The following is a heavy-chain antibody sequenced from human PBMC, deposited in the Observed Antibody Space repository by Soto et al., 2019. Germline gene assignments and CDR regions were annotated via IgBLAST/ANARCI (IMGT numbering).Heavy chain of an antibody. J-gene: IGHJ3*02. Sequence: SETLSLTCTVSGGSISSGGYYWSWIRQHPGKGLEWIGYIYYSGSTYYNPSLKSRVTISVDTSKNQFSLKLSSVTAADTAVYYCARDSTGDYIPGAFDIWGQGTMVTVS. CDR1: GGSISSGGYY. CDR3: ARDSTGDYIPGAFDI. CDR2: IYYSGST. V-gene: IGHV4-31*03. D-gene: IGHD4-17*01.